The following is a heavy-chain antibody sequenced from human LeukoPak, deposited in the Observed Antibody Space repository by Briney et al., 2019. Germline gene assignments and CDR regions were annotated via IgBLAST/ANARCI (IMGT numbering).Heavy chain of an antibody. CDR1: GFTFSYYG. J-gene: IGHJ4*02. CDR2: ISGSGGST. Sequence: GGSLRLSCAASGFTFSYYGMNWVRQAPGKGLEWVSAISGSGGSTYYADSVKGRFTISRDNSKNTLYLQMNSLRAEDTAVYYCAKDIVVVVAASDYWGQGTLVTVSS. CDR3: AKDIVVVVAASDY. V-gene: IGHV3-23*01. D-gene: IGHD2-15*01.